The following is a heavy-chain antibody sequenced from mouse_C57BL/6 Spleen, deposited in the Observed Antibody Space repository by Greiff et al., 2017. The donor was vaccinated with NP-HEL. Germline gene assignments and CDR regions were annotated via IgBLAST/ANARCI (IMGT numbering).Heavy chain of an antibody. CDR1: GYTFTSYW. Sequence: VQLQQPGAELVRPGSSVKLSCKASGYTFTSYWMHWVKQRPIQGLEWIGNIDPSDSETHYNQKFKDKATLTVDKSSSTAYMQLSSLTSEDSAVYYCARGGDLRPFDYWGQGTTLTVSS. J-gene: IGHJ2*01. CDR3: ARGGDLRPFDY. CDR2: IDPSDSET. D-gene: IGHD1-2*01. V-gene: IGHV1-52*01.